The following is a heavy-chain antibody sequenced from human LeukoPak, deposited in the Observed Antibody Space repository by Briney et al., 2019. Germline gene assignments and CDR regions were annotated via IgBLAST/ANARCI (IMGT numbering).Heavy chain of an antibody. CDR2: ISYDGSNK. CDR1: GFTFSRYA. CDR3: ARDPGITAAGD. D-gene: IGHD6-13*01. J-gene: IGHJ1*01. Sequence: GGSLRLSCAASGFTFSRYAMHWVRQAPGKGLEWVTLISYDGSNKYYTDSVRGRFTISRDNSKNTLYLQMNSLRAEDTAVYYCARDPGITAAGDWGQGTLVTVSS. V-gene: IGHV3-30*14.